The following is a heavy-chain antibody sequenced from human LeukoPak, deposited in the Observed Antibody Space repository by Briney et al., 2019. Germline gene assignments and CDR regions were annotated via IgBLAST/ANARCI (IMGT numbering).Heavy chain of an antibody. CDR2: IIPIFGTA. J-gene: IGHJ4*02. Sequence: ASMKVSCKASGGTFSSYAISWVRQAPGQGLEWMGGIIPIFGTANYAQKFQGRVTITADESTSTAYMELSSLRSEDTAMYYCARVVTEYSSSGVDYWGQGTLVTVSS. D-gene: IGHD6-6*01. V-gene: IGHV1-69*13. CDR1: GGTFSSYA. CDR3: ARVVTEYSSSGVDY.